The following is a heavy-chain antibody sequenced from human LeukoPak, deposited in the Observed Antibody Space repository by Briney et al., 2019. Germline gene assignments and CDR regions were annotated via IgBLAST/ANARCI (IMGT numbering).Heavy chain of an antibody. J-gene: IGHJ3*02. V-gene: IGHV1-46*01. CDR1: GYTFTNYY. CDR2: VNPNDGST. Sequence: ASVKVSCKGFGYTFTNYYMHWVRQAPGQGPEWMGIVNPNDGSTTYAQKFQGRVTMTRDMSTNTVYMELSSLRSDDTAEYFCAIVSPMTTVARGQGAFDIWGQGAMVIVSA. CDR3: AIVSPMTTVARGQGAFDI. D-gene: IGHD4-23*01.